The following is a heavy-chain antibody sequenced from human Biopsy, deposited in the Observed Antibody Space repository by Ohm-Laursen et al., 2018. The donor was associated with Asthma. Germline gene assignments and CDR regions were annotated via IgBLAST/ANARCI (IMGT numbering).Heavy chain of an antibody. CDR3: ARKAGSCISRTCYSLDF. CDR2: INSVFGTT. CDR1: GGTFNTYV. Sequence: GASVKVSCKSLGGTFNTYVIGWVRQAPGQGLEWMGGINSVFGTTTYPQKFQDRVTITADDSTSTVYMELSSLRSEDKAVYYCARKAGSCISRTCYSLDFWGQGTLVTVSS. J-gene: IGHJ4*02. D-gene: IGHD2-2*01. V-gene: IGHV1-69*13.